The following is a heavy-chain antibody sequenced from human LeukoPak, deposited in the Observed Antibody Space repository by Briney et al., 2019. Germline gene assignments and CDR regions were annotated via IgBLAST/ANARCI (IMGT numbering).Heavy chain of an antibody. CDR1: GFTVSTNY. Sequence: TGGSLRLSCAASGFTVSTNYMSWDRQAPGKGLEWVSIIYSGGTTYYADSVKGRFTISRDNSKNTLDLQMNSLRAEDTAVYYCARDSAIRHFGTCGTWGQGTLVTVSS. D-gene: IGHD3-9*01. V-gene: IGHV3-66*02. J-gene: IGHJ5*02. CDR2: IYSGGTT. CDR3: ARDSAIRHFGTCGT.